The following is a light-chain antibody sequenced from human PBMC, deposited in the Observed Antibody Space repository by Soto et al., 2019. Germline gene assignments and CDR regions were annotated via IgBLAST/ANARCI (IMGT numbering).Light chain of an antibody. Sequence: VMTQSPATLSVSPGEIATLSCWASETVATNLAWYQQKPGQAPRLLISGASTRAAGISDRFRGSGSGTDFTLTISSLQPDDFATYYCQHYNSYSEAFGQGTKVDI. CDR2: GAS. CDR1: ETVATN. V-gene: IGKV3-15*01. J-gene: IGKJ1*01. CDR3: QHYNSYSEA.